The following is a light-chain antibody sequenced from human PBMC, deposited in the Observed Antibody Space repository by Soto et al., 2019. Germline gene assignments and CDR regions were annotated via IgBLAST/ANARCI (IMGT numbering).Light chain of an antibody. Sequence: LTQPASVSGSPGQSITISFTGTSSDVGGYNYVSWYQQLPGKAPKLMIYDVSDRPSGVSNRFSGSKSGNTASLTISGLQAEDEADYYCSSYTSSSLYVFGTGTKVTVL. CDR3: SSYTSSSLYV. V-gene: IGLV2-14*01. CDR2: DVS. CDR1: SSDVGGYNY. J-gene: IGLJ1*01.